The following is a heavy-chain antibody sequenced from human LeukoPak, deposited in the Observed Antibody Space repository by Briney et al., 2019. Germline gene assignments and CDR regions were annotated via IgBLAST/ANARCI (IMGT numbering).Heavy chain of an antibody. V-gene: IGHV4-4*07. CDR2: TSGST. CDR3: ARGLRFLDG. D-gene: IGHD3-3*01. CDR1: GVSISSYY. Sequence: PSETLSLTCTVSGVSISSYYWSWIRQPAGKGLEWIYTSGSTNYNPSLKSRVTMSVDTSKNQFSLNLRSVTAADTAVYFCARGLRFLDGWGQGTLVTVSS. J-gene: IGHJ4*02.